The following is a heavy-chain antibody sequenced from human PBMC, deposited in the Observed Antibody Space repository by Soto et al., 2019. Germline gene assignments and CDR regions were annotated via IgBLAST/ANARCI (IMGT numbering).Heavy chain of an antibody. D-gene: IGHD2-2*01. Sequence: DVRLLESGGGLVQPGGSLRLSCAASGFTFSSYSMSWVRQARGKGLEWVSTIGTSASTYYGDSVRGRFTISGDNSRNTLYLQMTSLRAEATAVYYCAGLSRYCTSSNCDWGQGTLVTVSS. CDR2: IGTSAST. CDR3: AGLSRYCTSSNCD. V-gene: IGHV3-23*01. J-gene: IGHJ4*02. CDR1: GFTFSSYS.